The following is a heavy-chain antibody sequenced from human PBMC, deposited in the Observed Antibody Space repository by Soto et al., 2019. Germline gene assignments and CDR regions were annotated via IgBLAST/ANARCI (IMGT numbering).Heavy chain of an antibody. CDR2: IWHDGNDR. CDR1: GFTFSNYG. D-gene: IGHD5-12*01. V-gene: IGHV3-33*01. J-gene: IGHJ4*02. CDR3: ARNRWLPNGTYFDY. Sequence: QVQLVESGGGVVQPGRSPRLSCAASGFTFSNYGMHWVRQAPGKGLEWVTIIWHDGNDRYYADSVKGRFTISRDNSQNMVDLQMNGLRAEDTAVYYCARNRWLPNGTYFDYWGQGTLVTVSS.